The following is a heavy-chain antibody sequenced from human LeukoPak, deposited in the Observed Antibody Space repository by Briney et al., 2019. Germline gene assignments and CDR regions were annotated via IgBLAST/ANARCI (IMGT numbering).Heavy chain of an antibody. CDR3: ARGLRWSRWYFDY. CDR2: INHSGST. D-gene: IGHD4-23*01. V-gene: IGHV4-39*07. J-gene: IGHJ4*02. Sequence: SETLSLTCTVSGGSISSSSYYWSWIRQPPGKGLEWVGEINHSGSTNYNPSLKSRVTISVDTSKNQFSLKLSSVTAADTAVYYCARGLRWSRWYFDYWGQGTLVTVSS. CDR1: GGSISSSSYY.